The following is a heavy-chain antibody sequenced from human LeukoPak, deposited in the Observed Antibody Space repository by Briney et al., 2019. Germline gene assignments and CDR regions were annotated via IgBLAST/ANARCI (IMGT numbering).Heavy chain of an antibody. Sequence: GESLKISCKGSGYSFTTYWIAWVRQMPGKGLEWMGIIYPGDSDTRYSPSFQGQVTISADKSISTAYLQWSSLKASDTAMYYCARGDHSEKYYDSSGYYSSFDYWGQGTLVTVSS. CDR2: IYPGDSDT. J-gene: IGHJ4*02. CDR1: GYSFTTYW. V-gene: IGHV5-51*01. CDR3: ARGDHSEKYYDSSGYYSSFDY. D-gene: IGHD3-22*01.